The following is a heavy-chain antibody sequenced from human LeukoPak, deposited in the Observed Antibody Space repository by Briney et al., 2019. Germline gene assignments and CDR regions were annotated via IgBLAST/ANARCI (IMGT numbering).Heavy chain of an antibody. V-gene: IGHV3-21*01. CDR1: GFTFSSYS. D-gene: IGHD2-15*01. J-gene: IGHJ4*02. Sequence: PGGSLRLSCAASGFTFSSYSMNWVRQAPGKGLEWVSSISSSSSYIYYADSVKGRFTISRDNAKNSLYLQMNSLRAEDTAVYYCARVKYCSGGSCPGDYWGQGTLVTVSS. CDR3: ARVKYCSGGSCPGDY. CDR2: ISSSSSYI.